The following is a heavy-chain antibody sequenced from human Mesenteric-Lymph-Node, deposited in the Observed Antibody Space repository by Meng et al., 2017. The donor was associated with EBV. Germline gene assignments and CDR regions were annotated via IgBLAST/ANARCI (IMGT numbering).Heavy chain of an antibody. CDR2: ISPYNDNT. D-gene: IGHD6-13*01. Sequence: VNFVQSGAEVKKPGASVKLSCKASGYTFTTHGISWVRQAPGQGLEWMGWISPYNDNTNSAQKFQGRVTMTIDTSTRTAYLELRSLRADDTAMYYCARSFAAAAKFDYWGQGTLVTVSS. CDR3: ARSFAAAAKFDY. CDR1: GYTFTTHG. V-gene: IGHV1-18*01. J-gene: IGHJ4*02.